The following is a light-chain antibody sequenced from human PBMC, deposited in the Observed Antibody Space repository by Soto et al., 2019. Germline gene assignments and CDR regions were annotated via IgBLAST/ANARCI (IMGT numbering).Light chain of an antibody. CDR2: EDN. CDR1: SGSIASNY. CDR3: QSYDSSNSHWV. J-gene: IGLJ3*02. V-gene: IGLV6-57*03. Sequence: NFMLTQPHSVSESPGKTVTISCTRSSGSIASNYVQWYQQRPGSAPTTVIYEDNQRPSGAPDRFSGSIDSSSNSASLTISGLKTEDEADYYCQSYDSSNSHWVFGGGTKLTVL.